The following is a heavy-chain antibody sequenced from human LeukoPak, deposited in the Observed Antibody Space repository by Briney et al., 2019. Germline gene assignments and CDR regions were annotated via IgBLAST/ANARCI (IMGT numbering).Heavy chain of an antibody. V-gene: IGHV3-23*01. CDR2: ISGSGGST. D-gene: IGHD3-22*01. J-gene: IGHJ4*02. CDR3: AKRGFYYYETSGYYNAY. CDR1: GFTVSRNY. Sequence: GGSLRLSCAASGFTVSRNYMSWVRQAPGRGLEWVSAISGSGGSTYYADSVKGRFTISRDNSKNMVYLQMNSLRAEDTAVYYCAKRGFYYYETSGYYNAYWGQGTLVTVSS.